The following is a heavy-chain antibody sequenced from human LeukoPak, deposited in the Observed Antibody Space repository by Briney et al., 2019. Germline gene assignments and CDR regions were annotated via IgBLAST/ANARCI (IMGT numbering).Heavy chain of an antibody. J-gene: IGHJ4*02. Sequence: RSETLSLTCAVYGGPFSGYYWSWIRQPPGKGLEWIGEINHSGSTNYNPSLKSRVTISVDTSKNQFPLKLSSVTAADTAVYYCARAPYSSSFFDYWGQGTLVTVSS. CDR1: GGPFSGYY. CDR3: ARAPYSSSFFDY. V-gene: IGHV4-34*01. CDR2: INHSGST. D-gene: IGHD6-13*01.